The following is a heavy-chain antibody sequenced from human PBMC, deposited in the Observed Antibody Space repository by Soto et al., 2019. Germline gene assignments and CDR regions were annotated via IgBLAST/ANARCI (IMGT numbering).Heavy chain of an antibody. CDR2: ISYDAKNE. CDR1: GFPFSDYA. Sequence: QVQLVESGGGEVQPGRSLRLSCAASGFPFSDYAMYWVRQPPGRGLEWVAAISYDAKNEYYADSVKGRFAISRDDSRTTLYLQMNSLTVDDTAMYFCARGIPPDYWGQGTLVTVSS. CDR3: ARGIPPDY. V-gene: IGHV3-30*09. J-gene: IGHJ4*02. D-gene: IGHD2-2*02.